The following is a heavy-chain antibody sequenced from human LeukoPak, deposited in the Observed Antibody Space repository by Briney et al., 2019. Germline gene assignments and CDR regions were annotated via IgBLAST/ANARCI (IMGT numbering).Heavy chain of an antibody. D-gene: IGHD3-22*01. Sequence: GGSLRLSCAVSGFTFSTYWMSWVRQAPGKGLEWVANIKQDGSEKNYVDSLKGRFTISRDNARNSLYLQMKSLRGEDTAVYYCARDGDATSGSFDYWGQGTLVTVSS. J-gene: IGHJ4*02. V-gene: IGHV3-7*01. CDR3: ARDGDATSGSFDY. CDR2: IKQDGSEK. CDR1: GFTFSTYW.